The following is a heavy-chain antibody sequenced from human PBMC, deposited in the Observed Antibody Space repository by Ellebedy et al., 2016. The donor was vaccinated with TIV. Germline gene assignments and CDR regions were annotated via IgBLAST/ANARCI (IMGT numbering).Heavy chain of an antibody. D-gene: IGHD3-22*01. CDR1: TSSMTSGDYY. V-gene: IGHV4-39*07. J-gene: IGHJ4*02. Sequence: MPSETLSLTCSVSTSSMTSGDYYWGWVRQPPGKGLEWIKMMHFSGSTYSNPSLESRVTISMDTSKSQFSLQLRSVTAADTAIYYCAREVDDSSGRTRRHFDYWGRGTLVTVSS. CDR3: AREVDDSSGRTRRHFDY. CDR2: MHFSGST.